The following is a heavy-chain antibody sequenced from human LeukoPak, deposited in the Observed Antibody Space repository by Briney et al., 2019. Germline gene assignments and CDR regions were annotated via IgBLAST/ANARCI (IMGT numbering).Heavy chain of an antibody. Sequence: GGSQRLSCAASGPTFVNYRMRCARQDPRKGLEWVSSANADSSNTCSADCMKGRITISRDYSKRTLILQMHSLRFEDTALYYCTKRVKYGGTWYHVADWGQGTPVTVSS. CDR3: TKRVKYGGTWYHVAD. CDR2: ANADSSNT. V-gene: IGHV3-23*01. D-gene: IGHD6-13*01. CDR1: GPTFVNYR. J-gene: IGHJ4*02.